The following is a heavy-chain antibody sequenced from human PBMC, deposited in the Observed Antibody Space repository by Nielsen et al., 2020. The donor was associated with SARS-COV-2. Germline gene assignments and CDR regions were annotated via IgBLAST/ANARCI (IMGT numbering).Heavy chain of an antibody. CDR3: ARQPKMYYYYYIDV. J-gene: IGHJ6*03. V-gene: IGHV3-33*01. CDR1: GFTFSSYG. Sequence: SCAASGFTFSSYGMHWVRQAPGKGLEWVAVIWYDGSNKYYADSVKGRFTISRDNSKNTLYLQMNSLRAEDTAVYYCARQPKMYYYYYIDVWGKGTTVTVSS. CDR2: IWYDGSNK.